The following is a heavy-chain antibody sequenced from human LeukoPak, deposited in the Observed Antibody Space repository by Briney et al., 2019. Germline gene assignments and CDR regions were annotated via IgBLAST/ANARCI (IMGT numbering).Heavy chain of an antibody. V-gene: IGHV3-7*03. CDR1: GFTFSSYW. Sequence: GGSLRLSCAASGFTFSSYWMSWVRLAPGKGLEWVGNIRPDGSEKQYVDSVKGRFTISRDNAKNSVSLQMNSLRAEDTAVYYCARRAGAYSHPYDYWGQGTLVTVSS. J-gene: IGHJ4*02. D-gene: IGHD4/OR15-4a*01. CDR3: ARRAGAYSHPYDY. CDR2: IRPDGSEK.